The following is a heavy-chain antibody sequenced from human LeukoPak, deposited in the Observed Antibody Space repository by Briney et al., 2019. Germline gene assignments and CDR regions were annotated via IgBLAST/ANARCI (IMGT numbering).Heavy chain of an antibody. J-gene: IGHJ2*01. CDR3: ARAYYYDSSGSTHWYFDL. V-gene: IGHV4-59*01. CDR2: IYYSGST. Sequence: SETLPLTCTVSGGSISSYYWSWIRQPPGKGLEWIGYIYYSGSTNYNPSLKSRVTISVDTSKNQFSLKLSSVTAADTAVYYCARAYYYDSSGSTHWYFDLWGRGTLVTVSS. CDR1: GGSISSYY. D-gene: IGHD3-22*01.